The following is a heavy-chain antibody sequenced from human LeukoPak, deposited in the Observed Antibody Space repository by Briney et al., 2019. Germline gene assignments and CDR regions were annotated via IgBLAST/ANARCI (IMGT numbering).Heavy chain of an antibody. D-gene: IGHD4-17*01. CDR3: AKDTETTVTTVLDY. V-gene: IGHV3-23*01. J-gene: IGHJ4*02. CDR1: GFTFSSYA. CDR2: ISDSGGNT. Sequence: GGSLRLSCAASGFTFSSYAMSWVRQAPGKGLEWVSGISDSGGNTYYADTVKGRFTISRDNSKNTLYLQMNSLRAEDTAVYYCAKDTETTVTTVLDYWGQGTLVTVSS.